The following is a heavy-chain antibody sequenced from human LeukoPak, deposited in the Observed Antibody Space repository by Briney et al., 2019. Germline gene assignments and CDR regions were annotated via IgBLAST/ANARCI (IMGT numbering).Heavy chain of an antibody. CDR2: IYYSGST. J-gene: IGHJ6*04. D-gene: IGHD3-3*01. CDR3: ARPITIFGGGDV. V-gene: IGHV4-59*08. CDR1: GGSISSYY. Sequence: PSETLSLTCTVSGGSISSYYWSWIRQPPGKGLEWIGYIYYSGSTNYNPSLKSRVTISIDSSKNQFSLRLSSVTAADTAVYYCARPITIFGGGDVWGKGTTVTVSS.